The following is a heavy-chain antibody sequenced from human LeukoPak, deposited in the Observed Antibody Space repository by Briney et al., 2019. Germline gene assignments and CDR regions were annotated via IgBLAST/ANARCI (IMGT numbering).Heavy chain of an antibody. D-gene: IGHD3-22*01. Sequence: PSETLSLTCTVFGGSISSYYWSWIRQPPGKGLEWIGYIYYSGSTNYNPSLKSRVTISVDTSKNQFSPKLSSVTAADTAVYYCARVGYDSSGYLYGMDVWGQGTTVTVSS. CDR1: GGSISSYY. CDR2: IYYSGST. CDR3: ARVGYDSSGYLYGMDV. J-gene: IGHJ6*02. V-gene: IGHV4-59*01.